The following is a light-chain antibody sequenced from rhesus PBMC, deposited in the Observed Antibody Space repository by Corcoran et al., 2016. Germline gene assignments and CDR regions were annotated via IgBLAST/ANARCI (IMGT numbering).Light chain of an antibody. CDR1: QSVGSY. Sequence: ETVVTQSPATLSLSPGERATLSCRASQSVGSYLAWYQQKPGQVPRLLTYGATSRATGIPDRFRGSGAGTDVTITISSLEPEDVGVYYCQQSSNLWTFGQGTKVEIK. V-gene: IGKV3-24*04. J-gene: IGKJ1*01. CDR2: GAT. CDR3: QQSSNLWT.